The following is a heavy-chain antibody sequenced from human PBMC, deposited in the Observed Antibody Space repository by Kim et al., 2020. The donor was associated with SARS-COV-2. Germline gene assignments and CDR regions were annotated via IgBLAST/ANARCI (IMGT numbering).Heavy chain of an antibody. CDR2: INHSGST. Sequence: SETLSLTCAVYGGSFSGYYWSWIRQPPGKGLEWIGEINHSGSTNYNPSLKSRVTISVDTSKNQFSLKLSSVTAADTAVYYCARDLGGDKYYFDYWGQGTLLPVSS. CDR1: GGSFSGYY. D-gene: IGHD3-16*01. V-gene: IGHV4-34*01. CDR3: ARDLGGDKYYFDY. J-gene: IGHJ4*02.